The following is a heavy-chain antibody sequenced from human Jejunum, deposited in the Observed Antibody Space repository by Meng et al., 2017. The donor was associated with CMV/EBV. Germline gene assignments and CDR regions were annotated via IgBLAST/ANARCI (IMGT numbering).Heavy chain of an antibody. CDR1: GGSFTTYY. J-gene: IGHJ4*02. V-gene: IGHV4-4*07. CDR2: IITSGST. Sequence: QVPLQGSGPGVVKPSETLSLACTVSGGSFTTYYWSWIRQRAGKGLEWIGRIITSGSTNYNPSLRSRVIMSVDTSKNQFFLKLRSVTAADTAVYFCAKGYGNSFEYWGQGSQVTVFS. CDR3: AKGYGNSFEY. D-gene: IGHD3-16*01.